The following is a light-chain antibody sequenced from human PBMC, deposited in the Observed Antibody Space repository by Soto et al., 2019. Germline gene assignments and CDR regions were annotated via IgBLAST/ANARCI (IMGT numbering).Light chain of an antibody. Sequence: QSALTQPASVSGSPGQSITISCTGTRSDVGSYNSIAWYQQLPGKAPRVMIFEVTKRPSGISNRFSGSKSGNAASLTISGLQTEDEGDFFCSSYTSTGTPFVFGTGTKVTVL. CDR1: RSDVGSYNS. J-gene: IGLJ1*01. CDR3: SSYTSTGTPFV. V-gene: IGLV2-14*02. CDR2: EVT.